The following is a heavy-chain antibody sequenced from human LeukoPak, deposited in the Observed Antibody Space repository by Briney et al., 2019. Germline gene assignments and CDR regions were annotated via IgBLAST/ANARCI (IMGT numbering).Heavy chain of an antibody. Sequence: SETLSLTCTVSGGSIRSYSWSWVRQPPGSGLEWIGYIHHSRSTNYNPSLKSRVTVSVDTSKNQLSLILSSVTAADTAMYYCARVKESSGGRMISGRFLDYKYYYMDVWGKGTTVTVSS. CDR3: ARVKESSGGRMISGRFLDYKYYYMDV. D-gene: IGHD2-15*01. V-gene: IGHV4-59*01. J-gene: IGHJ6*03. CDR2: IHHSRST. CDR1: GGSIRSYS.